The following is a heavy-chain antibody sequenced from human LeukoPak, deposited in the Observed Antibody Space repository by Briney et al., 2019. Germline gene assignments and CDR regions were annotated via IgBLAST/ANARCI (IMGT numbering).Heavy chain of an antibody. CDR2: IYYSGST. D-gene: IGHD2-2*01. CDR3: ARRYRQLHPFRYYYYMDV. V-gene: IGHV4-31*03. CDR1: GGSISSGGYY. J-gene: IGHJ6*03. Sequence: SETLSLTCTVSGGSISSGGYYWSWIRQHPGKGLEWIGYIYYSGSTYYNPSLKSRVTISVDTSKNQFSLKLSSVTAADTAVYYCARRYRQLHPFRYYYYMDVWGKGTTVTVSS.